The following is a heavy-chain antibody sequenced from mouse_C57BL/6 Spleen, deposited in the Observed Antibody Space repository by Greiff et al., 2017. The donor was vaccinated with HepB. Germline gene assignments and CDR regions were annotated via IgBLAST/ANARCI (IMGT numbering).Heavy chain of an antibody. Sequence: QVQLQQPGAELVKPGASVKMSCKASGYTFTSYWITWVKQRPGQGLEWIGDIYPGSGSTNYNEKFKSKATLTVDTSSSTAYMQLSSLTSEDSAVYYGARTVTTVVATGAMDYWGQGTSVTVSS. V-gene: IGHV1-55*01. J-gene: IGHJ4*01. CDR2: IYPGSGST. CDR1: GYTFTSYW. CDR3: ARTVTTVVATGAMDY. D-gene: IGHD1-1*01.